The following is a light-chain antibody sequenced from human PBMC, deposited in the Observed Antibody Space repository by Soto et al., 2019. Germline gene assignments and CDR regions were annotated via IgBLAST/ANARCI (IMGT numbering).Light chain of an antibody. J-gene: IGKJ4*01. CDR1: QGISTW. CDR3: QQANSPFT. Sequence: DIQMTQSPSSVSASVGDRVTITCRASQGISTWLAWYQQRPGKGPKLLIHSASSLQSGVPSRFRGLGSGTEFTLTITSLQPDDFATYFCQQANSPFTFGGGTKVEIK. CDR2: SAS. V-gene: IGKV1-12*01.